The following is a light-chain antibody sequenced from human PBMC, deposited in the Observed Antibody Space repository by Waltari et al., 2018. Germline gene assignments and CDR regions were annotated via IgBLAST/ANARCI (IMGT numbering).Light chain of an antibody. V-gene: IGKV1-5*03. CDR1: QRISTW. J-gene: IGKJ2*01. Sequence: DIQMSQSPSTLSASVGDRVTITCRASQRISTWLAWYQQKPGKAPKLLISRASTLESGVPSRFAGSGSGTEFTLTISSLQPDDFGTYYCQLYNSYAMYTFGQGTKLDIK. CDR3: QLYNSYAMYT. CDR2: RAS.